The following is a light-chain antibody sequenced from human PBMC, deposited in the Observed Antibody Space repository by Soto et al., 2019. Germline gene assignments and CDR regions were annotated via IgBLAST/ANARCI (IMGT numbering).Light chain of an antibody. J-gene: IGKJ4*01. CDR3: QQYSDSPLS. CDR1: QTVRTNY. Sequence: EIVLTQSPGTLSLSPGERATLSCRASQTVRTNYLAWFQHKPGQAPRLLIYGASSRATGIPDRFSGSGSGTDFTLTITTLEPDDFAVYFCQQYSDSPLSFGGGTKVEIK. V-gene: IGKV3-20*01. CDR2: GAS.